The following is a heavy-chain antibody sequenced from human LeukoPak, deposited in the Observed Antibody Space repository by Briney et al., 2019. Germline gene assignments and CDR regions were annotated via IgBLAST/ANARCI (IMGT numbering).Heavy chain of an antibody. CDR1: GYTLTELS. D-gene: IGHD6-19*01. Sequence: ASVKVSCTVSGYTLTELSMHWVRQAPGKGLEWMGGFDPEDGETIYAQKFQGRVTMTEDTSTDTAYMELSSLRSEDTAVYYCATDSSGWFVFDSWGQGTLVTVSS. CDR3: ATDSSGWFVFDS. J-gene: IGHJ4*02. CDR2: FDPEDGET. V-gene: IGHV1-24*01.